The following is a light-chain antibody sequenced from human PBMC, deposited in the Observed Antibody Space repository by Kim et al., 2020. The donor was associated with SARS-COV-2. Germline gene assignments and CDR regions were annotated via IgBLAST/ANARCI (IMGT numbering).Light chain of an antibody. J-gene: IGKJ2*01. V-gene: IGKV1-5*03. CDR1: QSVSSW. CDR3: QQYHSHPYT. Sequence: DIQMTQSPSTLSASVGDRVTITCRASQSVSSWLAWYQQKPGKAPKLLIYKASTLEGGVPSRFSGRGSGTEFTLTINSLQPDDFATYSCQQYHSHPYTFGQGTKLEI. CDR2: KAS.